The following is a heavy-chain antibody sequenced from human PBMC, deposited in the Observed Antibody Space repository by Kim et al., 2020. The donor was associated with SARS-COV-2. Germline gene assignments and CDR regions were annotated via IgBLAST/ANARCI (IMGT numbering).Heavy chain of an antibody. D-gene: IGHD4-17*01. J-gene: IGHJ6*02. CDR3: ARAPLRGDYDPIPPYYYYYGMDV. CDR2: IIPIFGTA. CDR1: GGTFSSYA. Sequence: SVKVSCKASGGTFSSYAISWVRQAPGQGLEWMGGIIPIFGTANYAQKFQGRVTITADESTSTAYMELSSLRSEDTAVYYCARAPLRGDYDPIPPYYYYYGMDVWGQGTTVTVSS. V-gene: IGHV1-69*13.